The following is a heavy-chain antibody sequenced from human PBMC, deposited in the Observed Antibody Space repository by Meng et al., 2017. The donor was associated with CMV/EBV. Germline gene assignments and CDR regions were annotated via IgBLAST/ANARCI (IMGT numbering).Heavy chain of an antibody. CDR2: IIPIFGTA. V-gene: IGHV1-69*05. Sequence: SVKVSCKASGGTFSSYAISWVRQAPGQGLEWMGGIIPIFGTANYAQKFQGRVTITTDESTSTAYMELSSLRSEDTAVYYCASGPAGTEGWFDPWGQGTRVTVSS. CDR3: ASGPAGTEGWFDP. CDR1: GGTFSSYA. J-gene: IGHJ5*02. D-gene: IGHD6-13*01.